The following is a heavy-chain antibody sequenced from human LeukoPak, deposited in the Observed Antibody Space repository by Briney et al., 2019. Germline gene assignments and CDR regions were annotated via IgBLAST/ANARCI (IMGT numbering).Heavy chain of an antibody. J-gene: IGHJ4*02. Sequence: SETLSLTCDISGHSTTRGYYWAWFRQSPGKGPEWVATFFQSQKSFYNASLESRVIMSLDTSKSQFSLNLTSVTAADTAVYYCARVLPVPYLLDSWGQGTHVTVSS. CDR2: FFQSQKS. CDR3: ARVLPVPYLLDS. CDR1: GHSTTRGYY. D-gene: IGHD3-10*02. V-gene: IGHV4-38-2*01.